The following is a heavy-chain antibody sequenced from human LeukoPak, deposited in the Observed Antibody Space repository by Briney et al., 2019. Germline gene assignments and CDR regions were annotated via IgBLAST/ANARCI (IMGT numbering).Heavy chain of an antibody. V-gene: IGHV4-34*01. Sequence: SSETLSLTCAVYGGSFSGYHWSWIRQPPGKGLEWIGEINHSGSTNCNPSLKSRVTISVDTSKNQFSLKLSSVTAADTAVYYCARVGYSYGYRIAAAGKGYFDYWGQGTLVTVSS. D-gene: IGHD5-18*01. CDR1: GGSFSGYH. CDR3: ARVGYSYGYRIAAAGKGYFDY. CDR2: INHSGST. J-gene: IGHJ4*02.